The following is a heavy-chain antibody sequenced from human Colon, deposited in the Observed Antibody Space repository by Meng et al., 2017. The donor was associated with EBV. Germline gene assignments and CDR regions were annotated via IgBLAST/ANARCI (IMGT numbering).Heavy chain of an antibody. CDR3: ARVGAYCGGDCYHPR. CDR1: GGCLSSRNW. CDR2: IYHSGST. J-gene: IGHJ4*02. D-gene: IGHD2-21*02. V-gene: IGHV4-4*03. Sequence: VQLQELGPGLVKPLGTLSLTCAVSGGCLSSRNWWSWVRQPPGKGLEWIGEIYHSGSTNYNPSLKSRVTISVDESKNQFSLRLSSVTAADTAVYYCARVGAYCGGDCYHPRWGQGTLVTVSS.